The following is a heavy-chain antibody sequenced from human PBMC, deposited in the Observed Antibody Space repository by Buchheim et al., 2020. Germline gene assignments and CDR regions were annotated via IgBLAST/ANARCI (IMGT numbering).Heavy chain of an antibody. Sequence: EVQLVESGGGLVQPGGSLKLSCAASGFIFSGSAMHWVRQASGKGLEWVGRIRSKANSYAAAYGASVKGRFTISRDDSKNTAYLQMNSLKTEDTAVYYCTRLEFDYYDSSGFHWGQGTL. V-gene: IGHV3-73*02. J-gene: IGHJ4*02. D-gene: IGHD3-22*01. CDR3: TRLEFDYYDSSGFH. CDR1: GFIFSGSA. CDR2: IRSKANSYAA.